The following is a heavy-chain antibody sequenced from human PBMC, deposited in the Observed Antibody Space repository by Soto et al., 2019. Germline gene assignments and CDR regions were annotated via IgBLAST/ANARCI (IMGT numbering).Heavy chain of an antibody. D-gene: IGHD5-18*01. CDR1: GDSFSGYF. Sequence: SETVSRTCDVSGDSFSGYFCNWLRQPPWKGLEWIVEISQVGRARYNPSLETRITISVDTPKTQFSLHLTSVTDADTAVYYCARGCGYFRQWGQGALVTVS. CDR2: ISQVGRA. CDR3: ARGCGYFRQ. J-gene: IGHJ4*02. V-gene: IGHV4-34*01.